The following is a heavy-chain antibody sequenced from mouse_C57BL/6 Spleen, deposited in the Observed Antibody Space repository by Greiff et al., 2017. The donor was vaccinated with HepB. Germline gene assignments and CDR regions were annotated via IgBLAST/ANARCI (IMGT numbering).Heavy chain of an antibody. CDR1: GYTFTDYY. D-gene: IGHD2-1*01. Sequence: EVKLQQSGPVLVKPGASVKMSCKASGYTFTDYYMNWVKQSHGKSLEWIGVINPYNGGTSYNQKFKGKATLTVDKSSSTAYMELNSLTSEDSAVYYCARCLYGNYSRWYFDVWGTGTTVTVSS. V-gene: IGHV1-19*01. CDR2: INPYNGGT. J-gene: IGHJ1*03. CDR3: ARCLYGNYSRWYFDV.